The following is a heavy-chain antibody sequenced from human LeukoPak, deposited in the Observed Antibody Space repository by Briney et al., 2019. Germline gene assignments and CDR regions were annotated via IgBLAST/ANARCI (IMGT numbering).Heavy chain of an antibody. Sequence: ASVKVSCKASGYTLISYAISWVRQAPGQGLEWMGWINPNSGGTNYAQKFQGRVTMTRDTSISTAYMELSSLTSDDTAVYYRARGGRSGNYRYFDYWGQGTLVTVSS. CDR3: ARGGRSGNYRYFDY. CDR1: GYTLISYA. CDR2: INPNSGGT. V-gene: IGHV1-2*02. J-gene: IGHJ4*02. D-gene: IGHD1-26*01.